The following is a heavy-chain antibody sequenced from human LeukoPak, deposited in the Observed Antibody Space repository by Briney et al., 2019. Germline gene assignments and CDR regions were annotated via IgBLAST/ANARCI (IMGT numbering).Heavy chain of an antibody. D-gene: IGHD1-1*01. J-gene: IGHJ4*02. CDR2: INPYSGGT. CDR1: GYTFTDYY. CDR3: ARERGVQLERKLDS. V-gene: IGHV1-2*02. Sequence: ASVKVSCKASGYTFTDYYMHWVRQAPGQGLEWMGWINPYSGGTNYAQKFQGRVTMPRDSSISTAYMELSRLKSDDTAVYYCARERGVQLERKLDSWGQGTLVTVSS.